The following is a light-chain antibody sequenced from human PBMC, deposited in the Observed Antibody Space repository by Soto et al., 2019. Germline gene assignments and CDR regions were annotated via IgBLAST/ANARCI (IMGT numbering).Light chain of an antibody. CDR1: SSDVGDYRY. CDR3: SSYTSINTLV. V-gene: IGLV2-14*01. Sequence: QSVLTQPASVSGSPGQSVTISCTGTSSDVGDYRYVSWYQQHPGKAPKLIIFEASNRPSGVSSRFSASKSGNTASLTISGLQAEDAAHYYCSSYTSINTLVFGIGTKVTVL. J-gene: IGLJ1*01. CDR2: EAS.